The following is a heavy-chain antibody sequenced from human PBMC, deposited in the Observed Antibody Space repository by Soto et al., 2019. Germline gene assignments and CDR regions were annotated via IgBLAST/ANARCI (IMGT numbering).Heavy chain of an antibody. CDR1: GGSISSGDYY. CDR2: IYYSGST. D-gene: IGHD3-3*01. CDR3: ARAAAPDYDFWSGYYTNWFDP. Sequence: SETLSLTCTVSGGSISSGDYYWSWIRQPPGKGLEWIGYIYYSGSTYYNPSLKSRVTISVDTSKNQFSLKLSSVTAADTAVYYCARAAAPDYDFWSGYYTNWFDPWGQGTLVTVSS. J-gene: IGHJ5*02. V-gene: IGHV4-30-4*01.